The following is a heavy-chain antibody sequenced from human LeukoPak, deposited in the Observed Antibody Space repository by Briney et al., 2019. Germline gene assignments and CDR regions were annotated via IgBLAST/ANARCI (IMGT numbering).Heavy chain of an antibody. CDR2: IFGSGGST. CDR1: GVTFSNYA. Sequence: GGPLRLSCAASGVTFSNYAMSWVRQAPGKGLEWVSAIFGSGGSTYYADSVKGRFTMSRENSKNTLDLQMNTLSAEDTAVYSCAKETRRGYSYGYFDSWGQGTLVTVS. CDR3: AKETRRGYSYGYFDS. J-gene: IGHJ4*02. D-gene: IGHD5-18*01. V-gene: IGHV3-23*01.